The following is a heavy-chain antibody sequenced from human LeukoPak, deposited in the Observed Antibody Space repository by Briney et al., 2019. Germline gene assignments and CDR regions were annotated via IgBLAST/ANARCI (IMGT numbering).Heavy chain of an antibody. CDR1: GFIFSSYA. CDR2: ISKDAKEK. Sequence: PGGSLRLSCAASGFIFSSYAMHWARQAPGKGLEWVAVISKDAKEKFYMDSVKGRFTISRDNSENTLYVHMKSLRDDDTAVYYCARDGPGGAIGYWGQGTLVTVSS. V-gene: IGHV3-30*04. J-gene: IGHJ4*02. CDR3: ARDGPGGAIGY. D-gene: IGHD3-10*01.